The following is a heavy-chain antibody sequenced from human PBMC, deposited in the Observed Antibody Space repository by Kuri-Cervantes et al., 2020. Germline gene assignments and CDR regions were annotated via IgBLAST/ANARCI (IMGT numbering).Heavy chain of an antibody. CDR1: GFTFSRYW. CDR3: ARTTAVSGGRGDY. J-gene: IGHJ4*02. Sequence: GESLKISCAASGFTFSRYWMHWVRQAPGKGLVWVSRVNTDGNSAVYADSVKGRFTISRDNAKNSLYLQMNSLRAEDTAVYYCARTTAVSGGRGDYWGQGTLVTVSS. CDR2: VNTDGNSA. V-gene: IGHV3-74*01. D-gene: IGHD2-15*01.